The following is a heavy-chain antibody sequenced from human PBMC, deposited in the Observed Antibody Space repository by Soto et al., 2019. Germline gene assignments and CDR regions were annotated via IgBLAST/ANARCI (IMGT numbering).Heavy chain of an antibody. CDR2: IYYSGST. CDR3: ARSPTIAAAGIDY. J-gene: IGHJ4*02. Sequence: PSETLSLTCAVYGGSFSGYYWSWIRQPPGKGLEWIGYIYYSGSTNYNPSLKSRVTISVDTSKNQFSLKLSSVTAADTAVYYCARSPTIAAAGIDYWGQGTLVTVSS. V-gene: IGHV4-59*01. D-gene: IGHD6-13*01. CDR1: GGSFSGYY.